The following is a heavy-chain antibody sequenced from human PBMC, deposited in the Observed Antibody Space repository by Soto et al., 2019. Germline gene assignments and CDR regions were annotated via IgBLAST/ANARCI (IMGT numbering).Heavy chain of an antibody. CDR2: IIPIFGTA. Sequence: SVKVSCKASGGTFSSYAISWVRQAPGQGLEWMGGIIPIFGTANYAQKFQGRVTITADESTSTAYMELSSLRSEDTAVHYCARDRPRRGYDSSYGAFDIWGQGTMVTVSS. D-gene: IGHD3-22*01. J-gene: IGHJ3*02. V-gene: IGHV1-69*13. CDR3: ARDRPRRGYDSSYGAFDI. CDR1: GGTFSSYA.